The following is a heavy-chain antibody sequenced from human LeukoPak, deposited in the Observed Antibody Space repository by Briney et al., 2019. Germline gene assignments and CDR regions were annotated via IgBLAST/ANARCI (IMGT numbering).Heavy chain of an antibody. CDR1: GFTVSSNY. D-gene: IGHD2-8*01. Sequence: GGPLRLSCAASGFTVSSNYMSWVRQAPGKGLEWVSVIYSGGSTYYADSVKGRFTISRDNAKNSLYLQMNSLRAEDTAVYYCARDNIVLMVYDPLRAFDIWGQGTMVTVSS. J-gene: IGHJ3*02. CDR3: ARDNIVLMVYDPLRAFDI. CDR2: IYSGGST. V-gene: IGHV3-53*01.